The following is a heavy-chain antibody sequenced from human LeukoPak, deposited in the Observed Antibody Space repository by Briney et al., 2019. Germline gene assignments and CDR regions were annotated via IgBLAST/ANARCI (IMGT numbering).Heavy chain of an antibody. CDR1: GFTFSSHS. CDR3: ARGAYYYEE. D-gene: IGHD3-22*01. Sequence: PGGSLRLSCAASGFTFSSHSMNWVRQAPGKGLEWVSYISSSSTIYYADSVKGRFTISRDNAKNSLYLQMNSLRAEDTAVYYCARGAYYYEEWGQGTLVTVSS. J-gene: IGHJ4*02. CDR2: ISSSSTI. V-gene: IGHV3-48*01.